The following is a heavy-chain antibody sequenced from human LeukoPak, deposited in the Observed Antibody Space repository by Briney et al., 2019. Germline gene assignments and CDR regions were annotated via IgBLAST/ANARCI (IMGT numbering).Heavy chain of an antibody. D-gene: IGHD3-10*01. J-gene: IGHJ3*01. V-gene: IGHV4-61*02. CDR2: IYTSGST. Sequence: PSETLSLTCTVSGGSISSGSYYWSWIRQPAGKGLEWIGRIYTSGSTNYNPSLKSRVTISVDTSKNQFSLKLSSVTAADTAVYYCARDRHYGSGLIAVWGQGTMVTVSS. CDR1: GGSISSGSYY. CDR3: ARDRHYGSGLIAV.